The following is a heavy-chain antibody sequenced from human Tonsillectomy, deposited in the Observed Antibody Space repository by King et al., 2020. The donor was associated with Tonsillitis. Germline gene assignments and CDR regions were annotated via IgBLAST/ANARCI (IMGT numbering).Heavy chain of an antibody. V-gene: IGHV3-48*02. CDR1: GFTFSSYS. CDR2: ISSSGSTI. D-gene: IGHD3-22*01. CDR3: ARGGPFPLHYDDAFAN. J-gene: IGHJ3*02. Sequence: AQLVQSGGGLVQPGGSLRLSCAASGFTFSSYSMNWVRQVPGKGLEWFSYISSSGSTIYYADSVKGRFTISRDSAKNSLYLQMNSLRDEDTAVYYCARGGPFPLHYDDAFANLGQGTMVTVSS.